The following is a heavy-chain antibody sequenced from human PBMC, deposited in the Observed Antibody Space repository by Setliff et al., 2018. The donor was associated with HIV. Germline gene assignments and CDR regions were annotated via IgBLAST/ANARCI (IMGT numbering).Heavy chain of an antibody. CDR3: ARGSRAISGYGAFDY. CDR2: IYIGGST. V-gene: IGHV4-61*09. CDR1: GDSISSGGFY. Sequence: TLSLTCTVSGDSISSGGFYWTWIRQPAGKGLEYIGHIYIGGSTNSHPSLESRLAISADTSKNQFSLKLNSVTAADTAVYYCARGSRAISGYGAFDYWGRGSLVTVSS. J-gene: IGHJ4*02. D-gene: IGHD3-9*01.